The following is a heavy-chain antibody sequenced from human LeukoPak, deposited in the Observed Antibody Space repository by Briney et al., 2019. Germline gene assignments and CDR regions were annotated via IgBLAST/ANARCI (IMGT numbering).Heavy chain of an antibody. CDR2: ISGSGGST. J-gene: IGHJ4*02. V-gene: IGHV3-23*01. CDR1: GFTFSSYA. CDR3: AHYDFWSGYLDY. D-gene: IGHD3-3*01. Sequence: GGSLRLSCAASGFTFSSYALSWVRQAPGKGLEWVSAISGSGGSTYYADSVKGRFTISRDNSKNSLYLQMNSLRAEDTAVYYCAHYDFWSGYLDYWGQGTLVTVSS.